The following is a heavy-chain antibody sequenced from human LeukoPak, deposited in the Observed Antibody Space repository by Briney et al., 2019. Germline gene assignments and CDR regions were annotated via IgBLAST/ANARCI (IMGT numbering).Heavy chain of an antibody. V-gene: IGHV4-39*01. Sequence: PSETLSLTCTISDGSVSSGTYYWGWIRQSSGKGLEWIGSIHYSGSSYYNPSLKSRAAIFVDTSRDQVSMDLSYVTAADTALYYCVRHISANTGYFDSCGQGTLVTVSS. CDR3: VRHISANTGYFDS. CDR2: IHYSGSS. CDR1: DGSVSSGTYY. J-gene: IGHJ4*02.